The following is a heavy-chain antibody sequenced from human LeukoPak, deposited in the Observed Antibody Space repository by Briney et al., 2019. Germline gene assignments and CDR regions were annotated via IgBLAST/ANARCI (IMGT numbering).Heavy chain of an antibody. CDR2: THHSGKT. D-gene: IGHD3-3*02. V-gene: IGHV4-59*08. J-gene: IGHJ3*01. CDR3: AKWEEALRAFDV. Sequence: PSETLSLTCSVSGDSIRNYYWNWVRQPPRKSLEWIGYTHHSGKTYYNPSLKSRVSTSVDTSKNQFSLKLSFVTAADTAIYYCAKWEEALRAFDVWGQGTMVTVSS. CDR1: GDSIRNYY.